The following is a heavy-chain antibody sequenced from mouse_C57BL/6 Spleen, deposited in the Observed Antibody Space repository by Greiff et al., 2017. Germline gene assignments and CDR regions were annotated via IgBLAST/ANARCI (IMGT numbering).Heavy chain of an antibody. D-gene: IGHD1-1*01. CDR1: GYTFTSYW. V-gene: IGHV1-53*01. J-gene: IGHJ2*02. CDR2: IHPSNGGT. Sequence: QVQLQQPGTELVKPGASVKLSCKASGYTFTSYWMHWVKQRPGQGLEWIGNIHPSNGGTNYNEKFKSKATLTVDKSSSTAYMHLSSLTSEDSAFYYCACGCITTVREKFWGQGTSLTVSS. CDR3: ACGCITTVREKF.